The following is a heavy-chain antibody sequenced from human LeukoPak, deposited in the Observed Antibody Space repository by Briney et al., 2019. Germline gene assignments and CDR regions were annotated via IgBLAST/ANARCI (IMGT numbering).Heavy chain of an antibody. Sequence: GGSLRLSCGASGFTFSSYWMSWVRQAPGKGLEGVSNIKQDGSEKYYVDSVKGRFTISRDNAKNSLYLQMNSLRAEDTAVYYCAREYSSGWYGYWGQGTLVTVSS. CDR2: IKQDGSEK. CDR1: GFTFSSYW. CDR3: AREYSSGWYGY. V-gene: IGHV3-7*01. J-gene: IGHJ4*02. D-gene: IGHD6-19*01.